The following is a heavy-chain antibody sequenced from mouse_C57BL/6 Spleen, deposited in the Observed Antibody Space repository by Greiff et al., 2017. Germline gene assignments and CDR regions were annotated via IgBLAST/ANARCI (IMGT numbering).Heavy chain of an antibody. D-gene: IGHD2-12*01. CDR1: GYTFTSYW. V-gene: IGHV1-55*01. CDR2: IYPGSGST. J-gene: IGHJ2*01. Sequence: QVQLQQSGAELVKPGASVKMSCKASGYTFTSYWITWVKQRPGQGLEWIGDIYPGSGSTNYNEKFKSKATLTVDTSSSTAYMKLSSLTSEDAAVYYCARGRLGRDYWGQGTTHTVSS. CDR3: ARGRLGRDY.